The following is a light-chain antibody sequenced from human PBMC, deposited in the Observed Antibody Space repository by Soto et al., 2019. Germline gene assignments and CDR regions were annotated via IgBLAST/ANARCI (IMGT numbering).Light chain of an antibody. CDR3: QQSYNTPPT. Sequence: DIVMTQSPDSLAVSLGERATINCKSSQTVLYSSNNKNYLAWYQQRPGQPPKLFIYWASTRESGVPDRFSGGGSGTDFTLTINSLQAEDVAVYYCQQSYNTPPTFGGGTKVEIK. CDR1: QTVLYSSNNKNY. CDR2: WAS. V-gene: IGKV4-1*01. J-gene: IGKJ4*01.